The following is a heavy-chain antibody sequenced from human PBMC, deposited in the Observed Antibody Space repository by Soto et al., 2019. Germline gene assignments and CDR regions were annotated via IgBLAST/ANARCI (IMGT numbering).Heavy chain of an antibody. CDR1: GGSITTYY. Sequence: QVQLQESGPGLVRPSETLSLTCSVSGGSITTYYWSWIRQPPGKGLEWIGYIYYSENTNYNPSLKSRVTISVNTSKNQLSLKLRSVTAADTAVYYCARLTTQTGINDAFDIWGQGTMVTVSS. J-gene: IGHJ3*02. D-gene: IGHD1-20*01. V-gene: IGHV4-59*08. CDR3: ARLTTQTGINDAFDI. CDR2: IYYSENT.